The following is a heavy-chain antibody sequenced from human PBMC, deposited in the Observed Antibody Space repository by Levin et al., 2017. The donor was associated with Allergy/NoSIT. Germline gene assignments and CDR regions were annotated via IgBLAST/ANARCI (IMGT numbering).Heavy chain of an antibody. Sequence: GESLKISCQASGYTFTSYYMHWVRQAPGQGLEWMGIINCSGGSTSYAQKFQGRVTMTRDTSTSTVYMELSSLRSEDTAVYYCARAKYYYGSGSPDNWFDPWGQGTLVTVSS. V-gene: IGHV1-46*01. D-gene: IGHD3-10*01. CDR1: GYTFTSYY. J-gene: IGHJ5*02. CDR2: INCSGGST. CDR3: ARAKYYYGSGSPDNWFDP.